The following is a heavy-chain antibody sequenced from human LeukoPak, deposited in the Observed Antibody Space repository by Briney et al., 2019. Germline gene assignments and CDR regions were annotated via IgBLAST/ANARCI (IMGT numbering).Heavy chain of an antibody. CDR3: ARDLVGYYFDY. J-gene: IGHJ4*02. Sequence: PGGSLRLSCAASGFTCSSYARHWVRQAPGNGLEWVAVISYDGSNKYYADSVKGRFTISRDNSKNTLYLQMNSLRAEDTAVYYCARDLVGYYFDYWGQGTLVTVSS. D-gene: IGHD3-9*01. CDR1: GFTCSSYA. V-gene: IGHV3-30-3*01. CDR2: ISYDGSNK.